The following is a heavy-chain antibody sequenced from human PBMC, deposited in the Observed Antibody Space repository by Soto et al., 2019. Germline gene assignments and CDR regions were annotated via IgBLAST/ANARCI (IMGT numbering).Heavy chain of an antibody. D-gene: IGHD5-18*01. CDR3: ARKGYSYGYLLSYYYYGMDV. V-gene: IGHV1-69*13. J-gene: IGHJ6*02. Sequence: GXSAKVSFKASGGAFSSYAISWVRQAPGQGLEWMGGIIPIFGTTNYAQKFQGRVTITADESTSTAYMGLSSLRSEDTAVYYCARKGYSYGYLLSYYYYGMDVWGQGTTVTVSS. CDR2: IIPIFGTT. CDR1: GGAFSSYA.